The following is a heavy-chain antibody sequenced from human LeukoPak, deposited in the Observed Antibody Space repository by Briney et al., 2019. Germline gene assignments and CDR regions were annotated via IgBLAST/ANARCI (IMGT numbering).Heavy chain of an antibody. CDR3: ARGSIAVAGAPFDY. V-gene: IGHV3-48*04. CDR2: ISSGSTI. Sequence: GGSLRLSCAASGFTFSSYGMHWVRQAPGKGLEWVSYISSGSTIYDADSVKGRFTISRDNAKNSLYLQMNSLRAEDTAVYYCARGSIAVAGAPFDYWGQGTLVTVSS. D-gene: IGHD6-19*01. CDR1: GFTFSSYG. J-gene: IGHJ4*02.